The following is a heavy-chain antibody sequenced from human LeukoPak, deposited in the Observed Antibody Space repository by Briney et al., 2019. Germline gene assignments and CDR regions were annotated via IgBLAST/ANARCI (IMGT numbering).Heavy chain of an antibody. J-gene: IGHJ4*02. V-gene: IGHV4-34*01. D-gene: IGHD3-22*01. Sequence: SETLSLTCAVYGGSFCGYYWSWIRQPPGKGLEWIGEINHSGSTNYNPSLKSRVTISVDTSKNQFSLKLSSVTAADTAVYYCARGRYYYDSSGYYSSYFDYWGQGTLVTVSS. CDR1: GGSFCGYY. CDR2: INHSGST. CDR3: ARGRYYYDSSGYYSSYFDY.